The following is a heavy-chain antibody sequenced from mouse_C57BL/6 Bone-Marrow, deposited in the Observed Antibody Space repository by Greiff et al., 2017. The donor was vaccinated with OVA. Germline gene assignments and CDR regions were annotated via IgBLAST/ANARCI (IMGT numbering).Heavy chain of an antibody. Sequence: VQLKQSGPELVKPGASVKMSCKASGYTFTDYNMHWVKQSHGKSLEWIGYINPNNGGTSYNQKFKGKATLTVNKSSSTAYMELRSLTSGDSAVYYCASLSIGWFDDWGQGTTLTVAS. CDR3: ASLSIGWFDD. CDR2: INPNNGGT. J-gene: IGHJ2*01. D-gene: IGHD2-14*01. V-gene: IGHV1-22*01. CDR1: GYTFTDYN.